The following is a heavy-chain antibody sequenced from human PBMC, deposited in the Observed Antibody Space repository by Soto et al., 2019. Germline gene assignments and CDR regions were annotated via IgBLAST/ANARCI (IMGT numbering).Heavy chain of an antibody. D-gene: IGHD6-19*01. CDR1: GGSISISNW. Sequence: KASETLSLTCAVSGGSISISNWCSCVRQPPGKGLEWIGEIYHSGSTNYNPSLKSRVTISVDKSKNQFSLKLSSVTAADTAVYYCAREIAVAGMDWFDPWGQGTLVTVSS. CDR2: IYHSGST. V-gene: IGHV4-4*02. CDR3: AREIAVAGMDWFDP. J-gene: IGHJ5*02.